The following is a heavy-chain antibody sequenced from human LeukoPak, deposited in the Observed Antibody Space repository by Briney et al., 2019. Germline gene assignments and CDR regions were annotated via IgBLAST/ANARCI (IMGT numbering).Heavy chain of an antibody. V-gene: IGHV1-8*03. CDR2: MNPNSGNT. J-gene: IGHJ6*03. Sequence: GASVKVSCKASGYTFTSYDINWVRQATGQGLGWMGWMNPNSGNTGYAQKFQGRVTITRNTSISTAYMELSSLRSEDTAVYYCARAIGYSMVRGVTSYYMDVWGKGTTVTVSS. CDR1: GYTFTSYD. CDR3: ARAIGYSMVRGVTSYYMDV. D-gene: IGHD3-10*01.